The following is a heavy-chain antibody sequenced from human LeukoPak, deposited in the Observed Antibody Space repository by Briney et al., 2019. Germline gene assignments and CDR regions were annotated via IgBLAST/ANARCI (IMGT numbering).Heavy chain of an antibody. J-gene: IGHJ6*02. CDR1: GGSISSGGYS. Sequence: PSETLSHTCAVSGGSISSGGYSWSWIRQPPGKGLEWIGFIYHSGSTYYNPSLKSRVTISVDRSKNQFSLKLSSVTAADTAVYYCASHDSIDYYGMDVWGQGTTVTVSS. V-gene: IGHV4-30-2*01. CDR3: ASHDSIDYYGMDV. D-gene: IGHD1-1*01. CDR2: IYHSGST.